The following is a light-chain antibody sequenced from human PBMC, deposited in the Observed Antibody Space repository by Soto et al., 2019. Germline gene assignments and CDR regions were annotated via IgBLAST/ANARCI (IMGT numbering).Light chain of an antibody. CDR1: QSVSSSY. V-gene: IGKV3-20*01. CDR3: QQYRSSPLT. J-gene: IGKJ3*01. CDR2: GAS. Sequence: EIVLTQSPGTLSLSPGERATLSCRASQSVSSSYLAWYQQKPGQAPRLLMYGASSRATGIPDRFSGSGSGTDFTLIISRLEPEDFAVYYCQQYRSSPLTFGPGTKVDIK.